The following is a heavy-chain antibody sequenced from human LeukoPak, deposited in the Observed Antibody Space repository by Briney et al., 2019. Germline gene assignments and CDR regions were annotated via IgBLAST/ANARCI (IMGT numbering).Heavy chain of an antibody. CDR3: ARDSTYYYDSGSSGPHYFDY. CDR2: TSYDGDIT. D-gene: IGHD3-10*01. Sequence: GGSLRLSCAASGFTFSRNAMHWVRQAPGKGLEWVAVTSYDGDITYYADSVKGRFTISRDNPKNTLYLQLNSLRAEDTAVYYCARDSTYYYDSGSSGPHYFDYWAREPWSPSPQ. CDR1: GFTFSRNA. V-gene: IGHV3-30*01. J-gene: IGHJ4*02.